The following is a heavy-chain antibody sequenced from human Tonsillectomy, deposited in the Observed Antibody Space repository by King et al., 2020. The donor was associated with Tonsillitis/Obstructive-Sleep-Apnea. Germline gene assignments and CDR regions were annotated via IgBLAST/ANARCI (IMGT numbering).Heavy chain of an antibody. J-gene: IGHJ4*02. CDR3: ARDLPGSPYDFWGGYLLY. D-gene: IGHD3-3*01. Sequence: VQLVESGGGVVQPGRSLRLSCAASGFTFSSYAMHWVRQAPGKGLEWVAVISYDGSNKYYADSVKGRFTISRDNSKNTLYLQMNSLRAEDTAVYYCARDLPGSPYDFWGGYLLYWGQGTLVTVSS. CDR1: GFTFSSYA. V-gene: IGHV3-30*04. CDR2: ISYDGSNK.